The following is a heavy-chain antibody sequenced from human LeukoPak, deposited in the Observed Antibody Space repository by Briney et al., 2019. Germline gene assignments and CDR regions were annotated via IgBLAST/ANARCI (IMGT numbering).Heavy chain of an antibody. CDR2: ISSSTSYI. D-gene: IGHD2-8*01. Sequence: GGSLRLSCAASGFTFSNFAMTWVRQAPGKGLEWVSFISSSTSYISYADSVKGRFTISRDNAKSSLWLQMNSLRAEDTAVYYCARATNGRFDIWGQGTMVTVSS. J-gene: IGHJ3*02. V-gene: IGHV3-21*04. CDR3: ARATNGRFDI. CDR1: GFTFSNFA.